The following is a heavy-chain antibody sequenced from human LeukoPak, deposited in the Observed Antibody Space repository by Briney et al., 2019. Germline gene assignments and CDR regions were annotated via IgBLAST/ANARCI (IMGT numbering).Heavy chain of an antibody. Sequence: ASVKVSCKASGGTFSSYAISWVRQAPGQGLEWMGRIIPILGIANYAQKFQGRVTITADKSTSTAYMELSSLRSEDTAVYYCAINYGSGSYPFDYWGQGTLVTVSS. CDR1: GGTFSSYA. CDR3: AINYGSGSYPFDY. CDR2: IIPILGIA. J-gene: IGHJ4*02. D-gene: IGHD3-10*01. V-gene: IGHV1-69*04.